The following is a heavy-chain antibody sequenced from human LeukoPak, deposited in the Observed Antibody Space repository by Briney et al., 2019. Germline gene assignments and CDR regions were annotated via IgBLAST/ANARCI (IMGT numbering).Heavy chain of an antibody. CDR1: GFPFSSYA. Sequence: GGSLRLSCAASGFPFSSYAMNWVRQAPGKGLEWVSAIKTSGGSTYYADSVKGRFTISRDDSKNTLYLQMNSLRAEDTAVYYCAKRSDYGGNWNHFDYWGQGTLVTVSS. J-gene: IGHJ4*02. CDR2: IKTSGGST. D-gene: IGHD4-23*01. V-gene: IGHV3-23*01. CDR3: AKRSDYGGNWNHFDY.